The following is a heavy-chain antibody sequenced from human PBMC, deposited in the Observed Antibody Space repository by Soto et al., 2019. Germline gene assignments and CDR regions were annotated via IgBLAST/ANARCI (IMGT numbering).Heavy chain of an antibody. D-gene: IGHD3-3*01. J-gene: IGHJ6*02. CDR3: FGTGITIFGVVIIDYYYYGMDV. Sequence: EVQLLESGGGLVQPGGSLRLSCAASGFTFSSYAMSWVRQAPGKGLEWVSAISGSGGSTYYADSVKGRFTISRDNSKNTLYLQMNSLRAEDTAVYYCFGTGITIFGVVIIDYYYYGMDVWGQGTTVTVSS. CDR2: ISGSGGST. CDR1: GFTFSSYA. V-gene: IGHV3-23*01.